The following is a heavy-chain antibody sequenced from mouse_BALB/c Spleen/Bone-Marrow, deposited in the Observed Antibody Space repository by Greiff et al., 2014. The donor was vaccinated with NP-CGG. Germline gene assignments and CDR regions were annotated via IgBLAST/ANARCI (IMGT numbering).Heavy chain of an antibody. CDR2: IHYSGTT. V-gene: IGHV3-1*02. Sequence: QSGPDLVKPSQSLSLTCTVTGYSITSGYSWHWIRQFPENKLEWMGYIHYSGTTNYNPSLKSRISITRDTSKNQFFLQLNSVTSDDTATYYCARQNDGYLYYAMDYWGQGTSVTVSS. J-gene: IGHJ4*01. CDR3: ARQNDGYLYYAMDY. D-gene: IGHD2-3*01. CDR1: GYSITSGYS.